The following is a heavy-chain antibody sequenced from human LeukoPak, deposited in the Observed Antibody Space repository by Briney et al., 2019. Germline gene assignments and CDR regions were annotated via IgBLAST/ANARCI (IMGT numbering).Heavy chain of an antibody. CDR1: GFTFSDNY. D-gene: IGHD3-10*01. V-gene: IGHV3-11*06. CDR3: ARGSRVWFVALLFDY. Sequence: GGSLRLSCAASGFTFSDNYMSSIRQAPGKGLEWVSYISSSSSYTNYADSVRGRFTISRDNAKNSLYLQMNSLRAEDTAVYYCARGSRVWFVALLFDYGGQGTLVTVSS. CDR2: ISSSSSYT. J-gene: IGHJ4*02.